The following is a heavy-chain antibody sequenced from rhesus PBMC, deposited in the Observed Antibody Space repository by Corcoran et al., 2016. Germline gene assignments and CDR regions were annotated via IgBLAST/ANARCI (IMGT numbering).Heavy chain of an antibody. CDR2: INSGGGST. V-gene: IGHV3-8*01. CDR1: GFTFGSYG. Sequence: EVQLVESGGGLVQPGGSLRLSCAASGFTFGSYGMHWARQAPGKGLEWVSAINSGGGSTGYTASLKSRFTISRENAKNTLYLQMDSLRAEDTAVYYCATGTRNAFDFWGQGLRVTVSS. J-gene: IGHJ3*01. CDR3: ATGTRNAFDF. D-gene: IGHD3-9*01.